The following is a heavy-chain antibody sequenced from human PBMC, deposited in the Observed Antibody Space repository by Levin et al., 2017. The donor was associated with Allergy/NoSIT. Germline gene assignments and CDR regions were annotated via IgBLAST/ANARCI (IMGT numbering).Heavy chain of an antibody. V-gene: IGHV3-30*18. D-gene: IGHD3-10*01. Sequence: GGSLRLSCAASGFTFSSYGMHWVRQAPGKGLEWVAVISYDGSNKYYADSVKGRFTISRDNSKNTLYLQMNSLRAEDTAVYYCAKRSSYGSGSYMAHFDYWGQGTLVTVSS. CDR2: ISYDGSNK. J-gene: IGHJ4*02. CDR3: AKRSSYGSGSYMAHFDY. CDR1: GFTFSSYG.